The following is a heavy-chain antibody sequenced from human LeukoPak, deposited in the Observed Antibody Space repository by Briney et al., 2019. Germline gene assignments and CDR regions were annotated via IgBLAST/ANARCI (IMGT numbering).Heavy chain of an antibody. D-gene: IGHD3-3*01. V-gene: IGHV4-39*02. J-gene: IGHJ5*02. CDR3: ARDDFWSGYPSTHNWFDP. CDR1: GGSISSSSYY. CDR2: IYYSGST. Sequence: SETLSLTCTVSGGSISSSSYYWGWIRQPPGKGLEWIGSIYYSGSTYYNPSLKSRVTISVDTSKNQFSPKLSSVTAADTAVYYCARDDFWSGYPSTHNWFDPWGQGTLVTVSS.